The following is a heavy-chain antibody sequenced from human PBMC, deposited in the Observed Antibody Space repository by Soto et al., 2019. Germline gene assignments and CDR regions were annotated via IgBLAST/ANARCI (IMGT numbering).Heavy chain of an antibody. CDR1: GGTFSSYT. CDR2: IIPILGIA. J-gene: IGHJ5*02. D-gene: IGHD2-15*01. V-gene: IGHV1-69*02. CDR3: ARSSGYCSGGSCYGVGPRWFDP. Sequence: ASVKVSCKASGGTFSSYTISWVRQAPGQGLEWMGRIIPILGIANYAQKFQGRVTITADKSTSTAYMELSSLRSEDTAVYYCARSSGYCSGGSCYGVGPRWFDPWGQGTLVTVSS.